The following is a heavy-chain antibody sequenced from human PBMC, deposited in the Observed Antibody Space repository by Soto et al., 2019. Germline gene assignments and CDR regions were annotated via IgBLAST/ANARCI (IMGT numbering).Heavy chain of an antibody. J-gene: IGHJ5*02. CDR3: ARSLENGYCSGGSCYALFNWFDP. Sequence: GASVKVSCKASGYTFTSYYMHWVRQAPGQGLEWMGIINPSGGSTSYAQKFQGRVTMTRDTSTSTVYMELSSLRSEDTAVYYCARSLENGYCSGGSCYALFNWFDPWGQGTLVTVSS. V-gene: IGHV1-46*03. CDR2: INPSGGST. CDR1: GYTFTSYY. D-gene: IGHD2-15*01.